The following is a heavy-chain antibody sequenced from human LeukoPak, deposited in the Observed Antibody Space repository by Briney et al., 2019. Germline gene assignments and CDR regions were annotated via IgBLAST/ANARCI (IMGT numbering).Heavy chain of an antibody. J-gene: IGHJ4*02. D-gene: IGHD2-2*01. CDR1: GFTFSGYC. CDR3: AKGSTSSARFDS. CDR2: MSTGSSIT. V-gene: IGHV3-48*04. Sequence: QPGGSLRLSCAASGFTFSGYCMNWVRQAPGKGLEWVSYMSTGSSITYYADSVKGRFTISRDNAKNSLYLQINSLRAEDTAVYYCAKGSTSSARFDSWGQGTLVTVSS.